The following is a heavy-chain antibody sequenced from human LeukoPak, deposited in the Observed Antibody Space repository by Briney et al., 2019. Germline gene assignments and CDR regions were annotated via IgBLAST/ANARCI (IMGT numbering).Heavy chain of an antibody. CDR3: ARAGYSYGTGYYFDY. J-gene: IGHJ4*02. CDR2: VYYSGST. D-gene: IGHD5-18*01. CDR1: GDSVSIYY. Sequence: SETLSLTCTVSGDSVSIYYWSWIRQPPGKGLEWIGYVYYSGSTYYNPSLKSRVTISVDTSKKQISLKVTSVTAADTAVYYCARAGYSYGTGYYFDYWGQGTLVTVSS. V-gene: IGHV4-59*02.